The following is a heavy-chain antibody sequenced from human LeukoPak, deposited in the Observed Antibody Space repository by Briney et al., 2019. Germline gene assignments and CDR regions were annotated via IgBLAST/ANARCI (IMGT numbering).Heavy chain of an antibody. J-gene: IGHJ6*03. V-gene: IGHV4-38-2*01. CDR2: IYHSGST. CDR3: ARAGMATIPYYYYYYYMDV. CDR1: GYSISSGYY. D-gene: IGHD5-24*01. Sequence: KSSETLSLTCAVSGYSISSGYYWGWIRQPPGKGLEWIGSIYHSGSTYYTPSLKSRVTISVDTSKNQFSLKLSSVTAADTAVYYCARAGMATIPYYYYYYYMDVWGKGTTVTVSS.